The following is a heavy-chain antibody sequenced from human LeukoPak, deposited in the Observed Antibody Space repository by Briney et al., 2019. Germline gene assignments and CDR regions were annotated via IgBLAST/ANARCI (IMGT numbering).Heavy chain of an antibody. Sequence: PGGSLRPSCAASGFTFSNSWLHWVRQAPGKGLVWVSRINERGSSTSYADSVKGRFTISRDNAKNSLYLQMNSLRAEDTAIYYCARGRLCDYWGQGTLVTVSS. D-gene: IGHD4/OR15-4a*01. CDR2: INERGSST. CDR1: GFTFSNSW. J-gene: IGHJ4*02. CDR3: ARGRLCDY. V-gene: IGHV3-74*01.